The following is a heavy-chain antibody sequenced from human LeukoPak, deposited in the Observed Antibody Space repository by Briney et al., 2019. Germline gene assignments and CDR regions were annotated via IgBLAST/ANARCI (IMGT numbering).Heavy chain of an antibody. CDR1: GGSISSYY. Sequence: KPSETLSLTCTVSGGSISSYYWSWIRQPPGKGLEWIGYIYYSGSTNYNPSLKSRVTISVDTSKNQFSLKLSSVTAADTAVYYCARLAYCGGDCYRFFDYWGQGTLVTVSS. J-gene: IGHJ4*02. CDR2: IYYSGST. D-gene: IGHD2-21*02. V-gene: IGHV4-59*08. CDR3: ARLAYCGGDCYRFFDY.